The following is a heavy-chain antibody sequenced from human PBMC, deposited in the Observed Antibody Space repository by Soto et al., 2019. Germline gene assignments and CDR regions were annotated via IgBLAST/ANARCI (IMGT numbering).Heavy chain of an antibody. CDR1: GGSISSYY. CDR3: ARESGGYSYGKHVVYYGMDV. Sequence: PSETLSLTCTVSGGSISSYYWSWIRQPPGKGLEWIGYIYYSGSTNYNPSLKSRVTISVDTSKNQFSLKLSSVTAADTAVYYCARESGGYSYGKHVVYYGMDVWGQGTTVTRLL. CDR2: IYYSGST. J-gene: IGHJ6*02. D-gene: IGHD5-18*01. V-gene: IGHV4-59*01.